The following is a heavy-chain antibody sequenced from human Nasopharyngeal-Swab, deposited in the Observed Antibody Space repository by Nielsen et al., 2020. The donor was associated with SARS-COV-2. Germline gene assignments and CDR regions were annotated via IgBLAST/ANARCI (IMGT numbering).Heavy chain of an antibody. CDR1: GFTFGDYA. CDR2: IRSKAYGGTT. D-gene: IGHD6-19*01. J-gene: IGHJ6*03. Sequence: GESLKISSTASGFTFGDYAMSWVRQAPGKGLEWVGFIRSKAYGGTTEYAASVKGRFTISRDDSKSIAYLQMNSLKTEDTAVYYCTRETRIAVAGTLLYYYYYYMDVWGKGTTVTVSS. CDR3: TRETRIAVAGTLLYYYYYYMDV. V-gene: IGHV3-49*04.